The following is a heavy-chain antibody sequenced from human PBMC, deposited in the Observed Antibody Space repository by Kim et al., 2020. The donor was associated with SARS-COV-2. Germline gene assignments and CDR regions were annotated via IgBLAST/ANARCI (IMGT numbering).Heavy chain of an antibody. D-gene: IGHD2-2*01. Sequence: ASVKVSCKASGYTFTSYGISWVRQAPGQGLEWMGWISAYNGNTNYAQKLQGRVTMTTDTSTSTAYMELRSLRSDDTAVYYCARDPQWQYQLLCDYWGQGTLVTVSS. CDR3: ARDPQWQYQLLCDY. CDR2: ISAYNGNT. J-gene: IGHJ4*02. V-gene: IGHV1-18*04. CDR1: GYTFTSYG.